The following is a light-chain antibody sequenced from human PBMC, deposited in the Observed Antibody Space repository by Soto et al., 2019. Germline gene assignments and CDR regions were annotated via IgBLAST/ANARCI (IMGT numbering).Light chain of an antibody. J-gene: IGKJ4*01. V-gene: IGKV3-15*01. CDR2: GAS. CDR3: QQYNNWPLT. Sequence: DIVMTQSASTLSVSAGDRATITCRASQSVSSNLAWYQQKPGQAPRLLIYGASTRATGIPARFSGSGYGTEFNLTISSLQSEDFAVYYCQQYNNWPLTFGGGTKVDIK. CDR1: QSVSSN.